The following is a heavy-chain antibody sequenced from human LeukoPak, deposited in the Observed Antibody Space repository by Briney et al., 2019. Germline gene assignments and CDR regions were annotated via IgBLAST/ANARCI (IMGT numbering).Heavy chain of an antibody. J-gene: IGHJ5*02. CDR3: ASWSGYYRGWFDP. D-gene: IGHD3-3*01. V-gene: IGHV4-39*01. CDR1: GGSISSSSYY. CDR2: IYYSGST. Sequence: SETLSLTCTVSGGSISSSSYYWGWIRQPPGKGLEWIGSIYYSGSTYYNPSLKSRVTISVDTSKNQFSLKLSSVTAADTAVYYCASWSGYYRGWFDPWGQGTLVTVSS.